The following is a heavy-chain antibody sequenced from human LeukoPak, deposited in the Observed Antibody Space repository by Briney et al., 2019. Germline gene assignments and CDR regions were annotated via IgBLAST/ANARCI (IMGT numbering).Heavy chain of an antibody. CDR3: VRNVRQNWGWQYFDL. Sequence: SETLSLTCTVSGGSISSYYWSWIRQPPGQGLEWIGYIYNSGSTNYNPALKSRVSISVDTSTMSLQLSSVTAADTAVYYCVRNVRQNWGWQYFDLWGRGTLVTVSS. V-gene: IGHV4-59*08. D-gene: IGHD7-27*01. CDR1: GGSISSYY. J-gene: IGHJ2*01. CDR2: IYNSGST.